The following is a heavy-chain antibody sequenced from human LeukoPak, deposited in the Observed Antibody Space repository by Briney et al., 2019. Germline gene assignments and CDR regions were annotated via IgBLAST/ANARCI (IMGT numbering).Heavy chain of an antibody. CDR1: GGTFSSYA. V-gene: IGHV1-69*05. D-gene: IGHD6-19*01. J-gene: IGHJ2*01. CDR3: ARGSYSSGWYVGWYFDL. CDR2: IIPIFGTA. Sequence: SVKVSCKASGGTFSSYAISWVLQAPGQGLEWMGGIIPIFGTANYAQKFQGRVTITTDESTSTAYMELSSLRSEDTAVYYCARGSYSSGWYVGWYFDLWGRGTLVTVSS.